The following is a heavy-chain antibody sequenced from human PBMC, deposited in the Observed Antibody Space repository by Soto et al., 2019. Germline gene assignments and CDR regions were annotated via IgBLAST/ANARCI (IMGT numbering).Heavy chain of an antibody. CDR1: GFTFSSYA. CDR2: ISGSGGST. V-gene: IGHV3-23*01. D-gene: IGHD1-7*01. J-gene: IGHJ5*02. CDR3: AKNPYNWNYLNWFDP. Sequence: GGSLRLSCAASGFTFSSYAMSWVRQAPGKGLEWVSAISGSGGSTYYADPVKGRFTISRDNSKNTLYLQMNSLRAEDTAVYYCAKNPYNWNYLNWFDPWGQGTLVTVSS.